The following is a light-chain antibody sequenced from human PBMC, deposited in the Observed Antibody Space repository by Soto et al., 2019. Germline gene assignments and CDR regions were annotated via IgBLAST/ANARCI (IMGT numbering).Light chain of an antibody. J-gene: IGKJ4*01. CDR3: QQYYSTPQLT. V-gene: IGKV4-1*01. CDR2: WAS. Sequence: DIVMTQYPDSLAVSLGERATINCKSSQSVLYSSNNKNYLAWYQQKPGQPPKLLIYWASTRESGVPDRFSGSGSGTDFTLTISSLQAEDVAVYYCQQYYSTPQLTFGGGTKVDIK. CDR1: QSVLYSSNNKNY.